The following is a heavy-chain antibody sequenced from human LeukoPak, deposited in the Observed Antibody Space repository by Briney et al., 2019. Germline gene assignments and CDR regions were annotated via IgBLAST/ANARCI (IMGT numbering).Heavy chain of an antibody. CDR3: ARDIVVVVAARRCNWFDP. CDR2: IIPIFGTA. J-gene: IGHJ5*02. D-gene: IGHD2-15*01. Sequence: SVKVSCKASGGTFSSYAISWVRQAPGQGLEWMGGIIPIFGTANYAQKFQGRVTITADESTSTAYMELSSLRSENTAVYYCARDIVVVVAARRCNWFDPWGQGTLVTVSS. CDR1: GGTFSSYA. V-gene: IGHV1-69*13.